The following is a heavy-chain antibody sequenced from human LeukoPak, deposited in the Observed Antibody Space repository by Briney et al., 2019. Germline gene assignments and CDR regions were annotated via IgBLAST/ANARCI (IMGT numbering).Heavy chain of an antibody. V-gene: IGHV3-21*01. CDR1: EFTFNTYG. CDR3: ARLGYSSSSDY. J-gene: IGHJ4*02. D-gene: IGHD6-13*01. Sequence: PGGSLRLSCAASEFTFNTYGMNWVRQAPGKGLEWVSFISSSSSNIYYADSVKGRFTISRDNAKNSLYLQMNSLTAEDTAVYYCARLGYSSSSDYWGQGTLVTVSS. CDR2: ISSSSSNI.